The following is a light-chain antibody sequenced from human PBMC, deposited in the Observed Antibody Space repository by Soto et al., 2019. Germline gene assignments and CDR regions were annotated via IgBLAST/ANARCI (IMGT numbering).Light chain of an antibody. Sequence: QSALTQPPSVSAAPGQRITISCSGRSFNIGNHAVTWYLQIPGKPHNVFIYNNEFLSSGVSDRFSGSKSGTSASLAISGLQSEEDADYCCLAWDSSLTGYVFGTGTKLTVL. CDR3: LAWDSSLTGYV. J-gene: IGLJ1*01. V-gene: IGLV1-36*01. CDR1: SFNIGNHA. CDR2: NNE.